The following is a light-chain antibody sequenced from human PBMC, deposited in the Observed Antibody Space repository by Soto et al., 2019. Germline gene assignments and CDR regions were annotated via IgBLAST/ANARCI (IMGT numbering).Light chain of an antibody. V-gene: IGLV2-14*01. J-gene: IGLJ1*01. CDR1: SSDVGGYNY. Sequence: HSALTQPASASGSPGQSITISCTGTSSDVGGYNYVSWYQQHPGKAPKLMIYEVSNRPSGVSNRFSGSKSGNTASLTISGLQAEDEADYYCSSYTSSSTYVFGTGTKVTVL. CDR2: EVS. CDR3: SSYTSSSTYV.